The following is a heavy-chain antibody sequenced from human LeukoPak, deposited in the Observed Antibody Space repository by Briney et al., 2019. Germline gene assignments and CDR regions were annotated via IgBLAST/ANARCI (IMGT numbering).Heavy chain of an antibody. J-gene: IGHJ6*03. D-gene: IGHD4-17*01. CDR1: GYTFTSYG. CDR3: ARRGGKNYGDYVLYYYYMDV. Sequence: GASVKVSCKASGYTFTSYGISWVRQAPGQGLEWMGWISAYNSNTNYAQKLQGRVTMTTDTSTSTAYMELRSLRSDDTAVYYCARRGGKNYGDYVLYYYYMDVWGKGTTVTVSS. V-gene: IGHV1-18*01. CDR2: ISAYNSNT.